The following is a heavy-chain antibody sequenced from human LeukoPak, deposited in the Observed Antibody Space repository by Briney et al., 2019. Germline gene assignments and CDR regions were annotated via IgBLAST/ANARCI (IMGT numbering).Heavy chain of an antibody. CDR1: GYTFTGYY. V-gene: IGHV1-2*02. Sequence: ASVKVSCTASGYTFTGYYMHWVRQAPGQGLEWMGWINPNSGGTNYAQKFQGRVTMTRDTSISTAYMELSRLRSDDTAVYYCARGGGRTIFGVVTLPHYYYMDVWGKGTTVTVSS. CDR2: INPNSGGT. CDR3: ARGGGRTIFGVVTLPHYYYMDV. D-gene: IGHD3-3*01. J-gene: IGHJ6*03.